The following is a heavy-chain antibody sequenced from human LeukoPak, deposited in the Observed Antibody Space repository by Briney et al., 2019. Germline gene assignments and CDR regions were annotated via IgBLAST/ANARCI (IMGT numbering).Heavy chain of an antibody. V-gene: IGHV4-59*01. CDR3: ARDRIAVAGTHYGMDV. CDR1: GGSISSYY. J-gene: IGHJ6*04. CDR2: IYYSGST. Sequence: SETLSLTCTVSGGSISSYYWSWIRQPPGKGLEWIGYIYYSGSTNYNPYLKSRVTISVDTYKNQFSVKLSSLTAADTAVYCCARDRIAVAGTHYGMDVWREGTTVTVSS. D-gene: IGHD6-19*01.